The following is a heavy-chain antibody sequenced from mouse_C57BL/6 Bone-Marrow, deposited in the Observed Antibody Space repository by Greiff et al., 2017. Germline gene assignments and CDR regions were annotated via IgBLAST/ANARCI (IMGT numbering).Heavy chain of an antibody. CDR3: APSRRGAGFAY. CDR2: IHPNSGST. D-gene: IGHD3-3*01. Sequence: QVQLQQPGAELVKPGASVKLSCKASGYTFTSYWMHWVKQRPGQGLEWIGMIHPNSGSTNYNERFKSKATLTVDNSSSTAYMQLSSLTSEDSAVYYCAPSRRGAGFAYWGQGTLVTVSA. V-gene: IGHV1-64*01. CDR1: GYTFTSYW. J-gene: IGHJ3*01.